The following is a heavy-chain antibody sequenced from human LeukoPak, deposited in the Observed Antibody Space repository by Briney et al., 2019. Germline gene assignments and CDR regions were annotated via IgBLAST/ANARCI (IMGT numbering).Heavy chain of an antibody. Sequence: PSETLSLTCTVSGGSISSYYWSWIRQPPGKGLEWIGYIYYSGSTNYNPSLKSRVTISVDTSKNQFSLKLSSVTAADTAVYYCASTVPDIAARPAGFDYWGQGTLVTVSS. CDR2: IYYSGST. D-gene: IGHD6-6*01. CDR3: ASTVPDIAARPAGFDY. J-gene: IGHJ4*02. CDR1: GGSISSYY. V-gene: IGHV4-59*01.